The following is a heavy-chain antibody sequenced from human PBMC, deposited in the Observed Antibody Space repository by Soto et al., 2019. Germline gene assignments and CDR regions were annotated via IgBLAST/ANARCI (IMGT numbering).Heavy chain of an antibody. D-gene: IGHD2-2*01. J-gene: IGHJ4*02. Sequence: EVQLVESGGGLVQPGGALRLSCSAYGFTFSSYCMSWVREAPGKGLEWVANIKQDGSEKYYVDSVKGRFTISRDNAKNSLYLQMNSLRAEDTAVYYCARRTSCYDYWGQGTLVTDSS. V-gene: IGHV3-7*01. CDR1: GFTFSSYC. CDR2: IKQDGSEK. CDR3: ARRTSCYDY.